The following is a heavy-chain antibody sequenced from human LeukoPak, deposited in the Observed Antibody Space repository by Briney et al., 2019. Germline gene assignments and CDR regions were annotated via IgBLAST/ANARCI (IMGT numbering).Heavy chain of an antibody. J-gene: IGHJ4*02. V-gene: IGHV3-23*01. CDR2: MSGSGGST. D-gene: IGHD6-6*01. Sequence: GGSLRLSCAASGFTFSTYAMSWVRQAPGKGLAWVSAMSGSGGSTKYADSVKGRFTISRDDSKNTLYLQMNSLRAEDTAVYYCAKDGYTSSLNHPGAAEFDYWGQGTLVTVSS. CDR3: AKDGYTSSLNHPGAAEFDY. CDR1: GFTFSTYA.